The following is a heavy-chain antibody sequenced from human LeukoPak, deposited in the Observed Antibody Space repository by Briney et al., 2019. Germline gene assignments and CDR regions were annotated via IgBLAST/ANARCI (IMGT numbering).Heavy chain of an antibody. V-gene: IGHV3-64*02. CDR1: GFTFSSYA. Sequence: GGSLRLSCAASGFTFSSYAMHWVRQAPGKGLEYVSAISSNGGSTYYADFVKGRFTISRDNSKNTLYLQIGSLRAEDMAVYYCAREGHYYYYMDVWGKGTTVTVSS. CDR3: AREGHYYYYMDV. J-gene: IGHJ6*03. CDR2: ISSNGGST.